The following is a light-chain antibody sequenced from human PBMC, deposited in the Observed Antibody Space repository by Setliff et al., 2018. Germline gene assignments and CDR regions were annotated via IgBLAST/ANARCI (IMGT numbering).Light chain of an antibody. CDR2: EVT. CDR1: SSDVGGYKY. Sequence: QSVLTQPASVSGSPGQSITISCTGTSSDVGGYKYVSWFQQHPGKAPKLMIYEVTKRPSGVPDRFSGSKSGNTASLTVSVLQAEDEADYYCTSYAGSNNYVFGTGTKV. CDR3: TSYAGSNNYV. V-gene: IGLV2-8*01. J-gene: IGLJ1*01.